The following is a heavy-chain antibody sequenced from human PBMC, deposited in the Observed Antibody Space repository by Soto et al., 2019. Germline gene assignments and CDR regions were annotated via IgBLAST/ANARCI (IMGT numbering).Heavy chain of an antibody. CDR1: GFTLSNYW. D-gene: IGHD7-27*01. CDR3: VRELGLAY. CDR2: INKDGSQK. Sequence: GVLRLSCAASGFTLSNYWMTWVRQAPGKGLEWVANINKDGSQKNYVDSVKGRFTIARDNGQNSLSLQINSLRVEDTAVYYCVRELGLAYWGQGVLVTVSS. J-gene: IGHJ4*02. V-gene: IGHV3-7*03.